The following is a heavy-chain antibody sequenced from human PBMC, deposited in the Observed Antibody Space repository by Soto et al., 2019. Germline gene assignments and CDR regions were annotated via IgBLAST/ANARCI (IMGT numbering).Heavy chain of an antibody. V-gene: IGHV3-21*01. D-gene: IGHD2-2*01. CDR1: GFTFSSYS. Sequence: GGSLRLSCAASGFTFSSYSMNWVRQAPGKGLEWVSSISSSSSYIYYADSVKGRFTISRDNAKNSLYLQMNSLRAEDTAVYYCARDSGTSCYDVWGQGTTVTVSS. CDR3: ARDSGTSCYDV. J-gene: IGHJ6*02. CDR2: ISSSSSYI.